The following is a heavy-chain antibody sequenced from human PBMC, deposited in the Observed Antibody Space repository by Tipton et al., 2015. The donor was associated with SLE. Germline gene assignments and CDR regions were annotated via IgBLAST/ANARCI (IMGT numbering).Heavy chain of an antibody. CDR3: APMPKGAFDI. J-gene: IGHJ3*02. D-gene: IGHD2-2*01. CDR1: GGSISSGGYY. CDR2: IYYSGST. Sequence: TLSLTCTVSGGSISSGGYYWSWIRQHPGKGLEWIGDIYYSGSTYYNPSLKSRVTISVDTSKNQFSLKLSSVTAADTAVYYCAPMPKGAFDIWGQGTMVTVSS. V-gene: IGHV4-31*03.